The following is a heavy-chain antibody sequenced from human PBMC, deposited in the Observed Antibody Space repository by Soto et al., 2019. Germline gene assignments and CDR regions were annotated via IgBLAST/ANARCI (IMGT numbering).Heavy chain of an antibody. J-gene: IGHJ4*02. CDR1: GGTFSGYA. V-gene: IGHV1-69*12. CDR2: IIPIFGTA. Sequence: QVQLVQSGAEVKKRGSSVKVSCKASGGTFSGYAISWVRQAPGQGLEWMGGIIPIFGTANYAQKFQGRVTITADESTSTDYMELSSLRSEDTAVYYCARVVSHGGGAFDYWGQGTLVTVSS. CDR3: ARVVSHGGGAFDY. D-gene: IGHD4-17*01.